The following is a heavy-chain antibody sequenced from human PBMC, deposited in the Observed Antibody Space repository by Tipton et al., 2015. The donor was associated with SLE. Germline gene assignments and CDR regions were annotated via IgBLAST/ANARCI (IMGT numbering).Heavy chain of an antibody. Sequence: SLRLSCAASGFTFSSYAMHWVRQAPGKGLEWVAVISYDGSNKYYADSVKGRFTISRDNSKNTLYLQMNSLRAEDTAFYYCVKGNTYYYDASAAGFDYWGQGTLVTVSS. J-gene: IGHJ4*02. CDR3: VKGNTYYYDASAAGFDY. V-gene: IGHV3-30*04. D-gene: IGHD3-22*01. CDR2: ISYDGSNK. CDR1: GFTFSSYA.